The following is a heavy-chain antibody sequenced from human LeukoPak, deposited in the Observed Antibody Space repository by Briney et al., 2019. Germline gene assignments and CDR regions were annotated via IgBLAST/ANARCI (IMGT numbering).Heavy chain of an antibody. D-gene: IGHD2-15*01. CDR3: ARSGYCSGGSCYPPTY. CDR1: GFTVSSNY. Sequence: GGSLRLSCAASGFTVSSNYMSWVRQAPGKGLEWVANIKQDGSEKYYVDSVKGRFTISRDNAKNSLYLQMNSLRAEDTAVYYCARSGYCSGGSCYPPTYWGQGTLVTVSS. J-gene: IGHJ4*02. V-gene: IGHV3-7*01. CDR2: IKQDGSEK.